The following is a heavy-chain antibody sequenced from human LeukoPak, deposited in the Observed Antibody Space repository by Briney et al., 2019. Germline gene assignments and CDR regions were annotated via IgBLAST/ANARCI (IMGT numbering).Heavy chain of an antibody. CDR2: IYSGGST. V-gene: IGHV3-66*02. J-gene: IGHJ6*03. CDR1: GFTVSSNY. D-gene: IGHD3-3*01. CDR3: ARDFSANYYYMDV. Sequence: GGSLRLSCAASGFTVSSNYMSWVRQAPGKGLEWVSVIYSGGSTYYADSVKGRFTISRDNSKNTLYLQMNSLRAEDTAVYYCARDFSANYYYMDVWGKGTTVTVSS.